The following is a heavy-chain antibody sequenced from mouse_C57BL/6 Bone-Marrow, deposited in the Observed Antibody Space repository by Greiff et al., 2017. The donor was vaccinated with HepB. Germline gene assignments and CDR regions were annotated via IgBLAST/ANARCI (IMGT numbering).Heavy chain of an antibody. CDR1: GFTFSSYG. CDR2: ISSGGSYT. CDR3: ARRYGNPFAY. D-gene: IGHD2-10*02. Sequence: EVHLVESGGDLVKPGGSLKLSCAASGFTFSSYGMSWVRQTPDKRLEWVATISSGGSYTYYPDSVKGRFTISRDNAKNTLYLQMSSRKSEDTAMYYCARRYGNPFAYWGQGTLVTVSA. V-gene: IGHV5-6*01. J-gene: IGHJ3*01.